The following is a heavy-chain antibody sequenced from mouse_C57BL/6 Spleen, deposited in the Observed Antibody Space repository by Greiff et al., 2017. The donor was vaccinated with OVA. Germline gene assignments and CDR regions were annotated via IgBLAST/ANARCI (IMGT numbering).Heavy chain of an antibody. D-gene: IGHD1-3*01. CDR3: ARTGELTGADYYAMDY. Sequence: VQLQQSGAELMKPGASVKLSCKATGYTFTGYWIEWVKQRPGHGLEWLGEILPGSVSTNYNEKFKGKATFPADTSSNTAYRQISSLTTEDSAIYYGARTGELTGADYYAMDYWGQGTAVTVSS. CDR2: ILPGSVST. J-gene: IGHJ4*01. V-gene: IGHV1-9*01. CDR1: GYTFTGYW.